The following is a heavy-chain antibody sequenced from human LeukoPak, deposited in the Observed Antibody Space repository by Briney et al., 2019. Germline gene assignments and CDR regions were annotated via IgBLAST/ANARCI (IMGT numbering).Heavy chain of an antibody. J-gene: IGHJ6*03. CDR2: IYHSGST. V-gene: IGHV4-38-2*02. Sequence: PSETLSLTCTVSGYSISSGYYWGWIRQPPGKGLEWIGSIYHSGSTYYNPSLKSRVTISIDTSKNQFSLKLSSVTAADTAVYYCARSYSGYDWDRYYYYYYMDVWGKGTTVTVSS. CDR3: ARSYSGYDWDRYYYYYYMDV. D-gene: IGHD5-12*01. CDR1: GYSISSGYY.